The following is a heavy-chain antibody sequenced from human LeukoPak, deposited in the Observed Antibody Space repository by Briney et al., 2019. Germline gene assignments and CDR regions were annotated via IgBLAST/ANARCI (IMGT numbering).Heavy chain of an antibody. CDR2: ISVSGGST. Sequence: GGSLRLSCAASGFTFSTYAMTWVRQAPGKGLEWVSAISVSGGSTYYAASLQGRFTVSRDNSKNTLFLHMNSLSADDTAIYYCAKVVAAAKKWYFDLWGRGTLVTVSS. CDR1: GFTFSTYA. CDR3: AKVVAAAKKWYFDL. J-gene: IGHJ2*01. V-gene: IGHV3-23*01. D-gene: IGHD6-13*01.